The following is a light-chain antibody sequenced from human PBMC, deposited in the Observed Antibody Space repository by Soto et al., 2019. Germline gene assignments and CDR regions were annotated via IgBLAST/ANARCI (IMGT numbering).Light chain of an antibody. CDR2: GNS. V-gene: IGLV1-40*01. Sequence: QSVLTQPPSVSGARGQRVTISCTGSSSNIGAGYDVHWYQQLPGTAPKLLIYGNSNRPSGVPDRFSGSKSGTSASLAITGLQAEDEADYYSQSYDSSLSEVFGTGTKLTVL. CDR1: SSNIGAGYD. CDR3: QSYDSSLSEV. J-gene: IGLJ1*01.